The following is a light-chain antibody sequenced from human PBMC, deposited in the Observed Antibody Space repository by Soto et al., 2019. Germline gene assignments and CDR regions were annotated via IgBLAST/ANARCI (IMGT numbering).Light chain of an antibody. V-gene: IGKV2-28*01. J-gene: IGKJ2*01. Sequence: DIVMTQSPLSLPVTPGEPASISCRSSQSLLHSNGYNYLDWYLQKPGQSPQLLIYLGSNRASGVPDRFSGSGSGTAGTLKISRVEAEDVGVYYCMQALQTPYTFGQGNKLEIK. CDR3: MQALQTPYT. CDR1: QSLLHSNGYNY. CDR2: LGS.